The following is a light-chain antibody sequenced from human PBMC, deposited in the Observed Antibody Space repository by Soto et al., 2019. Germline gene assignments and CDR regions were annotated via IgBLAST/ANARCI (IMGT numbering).Light chain of an antibody. J-gene: IGKJ1*01. Sequence: DIQMTQSPPTLSASAGDRVTITCRASESISSWLAWYQQKPGKAPKXMIYGASTLQSGVPSRFSGTVSGTAGTINVSSLQPEDFDTYFGQQKYRLPRTFGQGTKVDIK. CDR3: QQKYRLPRT. CDR2: GAS. V-gene: IGKV1-5*01. CDR1: ESISSW.